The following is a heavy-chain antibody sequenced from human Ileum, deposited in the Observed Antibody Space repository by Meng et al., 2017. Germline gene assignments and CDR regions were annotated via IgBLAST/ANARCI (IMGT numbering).Heavy chain of an antibody. CDR1: GGTFSSYA. V-gene: IGHV1-69*06. Sequence: LVKVSCKASGGTFSSYAISWVRQAPGQGLEWMGGIIPIFGTANYAQKFQGRVTITADKSTSTAYMELSSLRSEDTAVYYCARSPLGGRYFDWLSEPFDYWGQGTLVTVSS. J-gene: IGHJ4*02. D-gene: IGHD3-9*01. CDR2: IIPIFGTA. CDR3: ARSPLGGRYFDWLSEPFDY.